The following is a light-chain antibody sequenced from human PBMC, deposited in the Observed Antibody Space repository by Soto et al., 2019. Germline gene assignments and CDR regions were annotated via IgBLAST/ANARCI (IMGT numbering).Light chain of an antibody. CDR1: SSDIGNYIY. CDR3: SSYAGSSTYV. Sequence: QSALTQPASVSGSPGQSITISCTGTSSDIGNYIYVSWYQQHPGKAPKLMIYEVSHRPSGVSSRFSGSKSGNTASLTISGLQAEDEADYYCSSYAGSSTYVFGTGTKLTVL. V-gene: IGLV2-14*01. J-gene: IGLJ1*01. CDR2: EVS.